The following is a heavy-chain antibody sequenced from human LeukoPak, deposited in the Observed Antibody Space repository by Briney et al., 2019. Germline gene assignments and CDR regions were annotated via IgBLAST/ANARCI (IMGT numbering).Heavy chain of an antibody. Sequence: GGSLRLSCAASGFTFSSYGMHWVRQAPGKGLEWVAVISYDGSNKYYADSVKGRFTISRDNSKNTLYLQMNSLRADDTAVYYCASLQWLANHWGQGTLVTVSS. CDR2: ISYDGSNK. J-gene: IGHJ4*02. CDR1: GFTFSSYG. D-gene: IGHD6-19*01. V-gene: IGHV3-30*03. CDR3: ASLQWLANH.